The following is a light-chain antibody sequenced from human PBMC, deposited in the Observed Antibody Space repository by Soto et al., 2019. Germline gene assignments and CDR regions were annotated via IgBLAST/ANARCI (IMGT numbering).Light chain of an antibody. J-gene: IGKJ1*01. Sequence: EIVLTQSPGTLSLSPGERATLSCRASQSVSSSYLAGYQQEPGQAPRLLIYRASSRATGMPARFSGSGSGTAFTFTVSSLEPEDFEVYYCQQYSSSRTFGQGNKV. CDR1: QSVSSSY. CDR2: RAS. V-gene: IGKV3-20*01. CDR3: QQYSSSRT.